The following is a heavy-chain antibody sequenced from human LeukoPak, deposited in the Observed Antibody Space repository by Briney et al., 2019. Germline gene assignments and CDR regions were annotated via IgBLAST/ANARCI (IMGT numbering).Heavy chain of an antibody. CDR2: ISSNGGST. Sequence: EGSLRLSCAASGFTFSSYAMHWVRQAPGKGLEYVSAISSNGGSTYYANSVKGRFTISRDNSKNTLYLQMGSLRAEDMAVYYCARSYCSSTSCYAGDIDYWGQGTLVTVSS. D-gene: IGHD2-2*01. V-gene: IGHV3-64*01. CDR3: ARSYCSSTSCYAGDIDY. J-gene: IGHJ4*02. CDR1: GFTFSSYA.